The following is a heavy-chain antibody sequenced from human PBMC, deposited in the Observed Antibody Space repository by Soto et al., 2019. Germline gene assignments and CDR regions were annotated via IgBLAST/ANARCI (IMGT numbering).Heavy chain of an antibody. Sequence: SETLSLTCTVSGGSIRSGGYYWSWIRQHPGKGLEWIGYIYYSGSTYYNPSLKSRVTISVDTSKDQFSLKLSSVTAADTAVYYCARGTLMVYAFDYWGQGTLVTVSS. V-gene: IGHV4-31*03. CDR1: GGSIRSGGYY. D-gene: IGHD2-8*01. CDR2: IYYSGST. J-gene: IGHJ4*02. CDR3: ARGTLMVYAFDY.